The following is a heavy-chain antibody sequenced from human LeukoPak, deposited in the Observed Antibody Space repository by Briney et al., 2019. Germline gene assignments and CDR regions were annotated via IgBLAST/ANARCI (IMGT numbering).Heavy chain of an antibody. J-gene: IGHJ3*01. CDR2: IWYDGSNE. V-gene: IGHV3-33*01. CDR3: AREQYADDDAFDV. Sequence: PGRSLTLSCEASGFTFSSYGMHWVRQAPGKGLEWVAVIWYDGSNEYYADSVKGRFTISRDNSRNTLYLQMNSLRAEDTAVYYCAREQYADDDAFDVGGQGTMVTVSS. CDR1: GFTFSSYG. D-gene: IGHD2-8*01.